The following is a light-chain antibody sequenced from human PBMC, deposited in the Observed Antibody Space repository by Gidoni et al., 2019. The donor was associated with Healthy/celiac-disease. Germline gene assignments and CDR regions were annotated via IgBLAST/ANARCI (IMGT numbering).Light chain of an antibody. CDR2: AAS. Sequence: IQLTQSPSSLSASVGDRVTITCRASQGISSYLAWYQQKPGKAPKLLIYAASTLQSGVPSRFSGSGSGTDFTLTISSLQPEDFATYHCQQLNSYPEFGPGTKVDIK. V-gene: IGKV1-9*01. J-gene: IGKJ3*01. CDR1: QGISSY. CDR3: QQLNSYPE.